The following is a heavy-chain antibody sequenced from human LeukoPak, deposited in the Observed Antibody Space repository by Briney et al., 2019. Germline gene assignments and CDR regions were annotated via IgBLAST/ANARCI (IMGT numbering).Heavy chain of an antibody. CDR2: IRYDGSNK. V-gene: IGHV3-30*02. Sequence: GESLKISCAASGFTFSNHGMHWVRQAPGKGLEWVAFIRYDGSNKYYADSVEGRFTISRDNSKNSLYLQMNSLRAEDTAIYYCARIYYFGDNNWRYFDNWGQGTLVTVSS. CDR1: GFTFSNHG. CDR3: ARIYYFGDNNWRYFDN. D-gene: IGHD3-10*01. J-gene: IGHJ4*02.